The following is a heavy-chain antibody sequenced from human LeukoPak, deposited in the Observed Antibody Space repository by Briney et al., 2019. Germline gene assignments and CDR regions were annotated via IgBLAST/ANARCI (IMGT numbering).Heavy chain of an antibody. CDR1: GFDFTSYG. V-gene: IGHV1-18*01. Sequence: AASVKVSCKASGFDFTSYGVTWVRQAPGQGLEWMGWIRPYNGDTYYAQMLQGRLTMTTDTSTSTAYMELTSLRSDDTAVYYCARDGDNYLDSWGQGTLVTVSS. D-gene: IGHD2-21*01. J-gene: IGHJ4*02. CDR3: ARDGDNYLDS. CDR2: IRPYNGDT.